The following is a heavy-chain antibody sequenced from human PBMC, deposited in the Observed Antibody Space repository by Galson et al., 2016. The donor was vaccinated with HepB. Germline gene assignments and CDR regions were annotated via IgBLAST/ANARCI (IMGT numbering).Heavy chain of an antibody. V-gene: IGHV3-7*05. CDR3: ARGGGRLDC. D-gene: IGHD3-16*01. J-gene: IGHJ4*02. CDR2: INPDGSAK. Sequence: SLRLSCAASGFRFSNYWMNWVRLAPGRGLEWVANINPDGSAKYYVDSLKGRFAISRDNSRTSLYLQMNSLGAEDTGVYYCARGGGRLDCWGQGTLVTVSS. CDR1: GFRFSNYW.